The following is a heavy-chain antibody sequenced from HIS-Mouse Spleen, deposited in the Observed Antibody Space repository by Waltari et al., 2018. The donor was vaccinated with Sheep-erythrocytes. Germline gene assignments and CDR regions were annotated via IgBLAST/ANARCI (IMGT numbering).Heavy chain of an antibody. CDR1: GYFINSGYY. V-gene: IGHV4-38-2*02. D-gene: IGHD7-27*01. J-gene: IGHJ2*01. CDR2: IIHSGST. Sequence: QVQLQESGPGLVTPSETLSLTCTVSGYFINSGYYWGWIRQSPWKGLEWIGSIIHSGSTYYSPALLSRVTISVDTSKYHFSLELGSVSAADTAVYYCASQPNWGYWYFDLWGLGTLFTVSS. CDR3: ASQPNWGYWYFDL.